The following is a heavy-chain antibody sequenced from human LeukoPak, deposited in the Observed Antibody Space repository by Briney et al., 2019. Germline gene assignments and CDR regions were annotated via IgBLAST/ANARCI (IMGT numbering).Heavy chain of an antibody. D-gene: IGHD2-2*01. CDR2: IIPIFGTA. CDR1: GGTFSSYA. V-gene: IGHV1-69*05. Sequence: SVKVSCKASGGTFSSYAISWVRQAPGQGLEWMGGIIPIFGTANYAQKFQGRVTITTDESTSTAYMELSSLRSEDTAVYYCASEGSRYCSSTSCYGLFHYYYMDVWGKGTTVTASS. J-gene: IGHJ6*03. CDR3: ASEGSRYCSSTSCYGLFHYYYMDV.